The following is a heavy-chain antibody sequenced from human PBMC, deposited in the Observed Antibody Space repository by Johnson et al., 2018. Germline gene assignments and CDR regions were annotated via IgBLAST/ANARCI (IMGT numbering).Heavy chain of an antibody. J-gene: IGHJ3*02. D-gene: IGHD3-10*01. CDR2: GRT. V-gene: IGHV3-23*04. CDR1: GFTSNAW. CDR3: AKALGSIDPFDI. Sequence: VQLVQSWGGLVKPGGSLRLSCTGSGFTSNAWMSWIRQAPGKGLEWVGRTNYADSVRGRFTSARDNSKSTRYLQMNSLRAEDTAVYYCAKALGSIDPFDIWGQGTMVTVSS.